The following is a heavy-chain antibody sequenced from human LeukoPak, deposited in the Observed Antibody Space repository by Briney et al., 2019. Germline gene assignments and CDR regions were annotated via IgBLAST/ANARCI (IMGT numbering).Heavy chain of an antibody. J-gene: IGHJ4*02. Sequence: GESLKISCKGSGFIFNTYWISWVRQMPGKGLEWMGIVDPTDSDVDYSPSFQGHVTISSDTSTSTVYLQWSSLKASDTAVYYCARRQGCSSTSCPPDSWGQGTLVTVSS. CDR2: VDPTDSDV. CDR1: GFIFNTYW. V-gene: IGHV5-10-1*01. D-gene: IGHD2-2*01. CDR3: ARRQGCSSTSCPPDS.